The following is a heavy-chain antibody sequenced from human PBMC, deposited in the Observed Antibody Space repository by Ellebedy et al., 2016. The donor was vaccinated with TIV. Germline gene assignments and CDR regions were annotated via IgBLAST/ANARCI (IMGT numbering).Heavy chain of an antibody. CDR3: ARDPGGVGFGY. J-gene: IGHJ4*02. CDR2: IYHSGST. Sequence: SETLSLXXTVSGGSISSYYWSWIRQPPGKGLEWIGEIYHSGSTNYNPSLKSRVTISVDTSKNQFSLKLSSVTAADTAVYYCARDPGGVGFGYWGQGTLVTVSS. V-gene: IGHV4-59*01. CDR1: GGSISSYY. D-gene: IGHD2-8*02.